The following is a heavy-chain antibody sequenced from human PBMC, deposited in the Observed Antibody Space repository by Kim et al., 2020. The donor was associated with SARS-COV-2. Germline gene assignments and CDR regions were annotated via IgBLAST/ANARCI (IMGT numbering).Heavy chain of an antibody. CDR2: ISPDGSHT. CDR3: AREQRDTSGWGY. Sequence: GGSLRLSCEVSGFTLSSYWMHWVRKASGKGPVWVSRISPDGSHTDYADSVKGRFTISRDNAKNTLYLQMDSLRAEDTAVYYCAREQRDTSGWGYGGQGTLVTVS. J-gene: IGHJ4*02. D-gene: IGHD6-19*01. V-gene: IGHV3-74*01. CDR1: GFTLSSYW.